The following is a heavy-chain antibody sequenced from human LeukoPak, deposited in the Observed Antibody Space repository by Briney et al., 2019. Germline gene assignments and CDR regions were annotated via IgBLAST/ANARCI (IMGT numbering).Heavy chain of an antibody. CDR2: ISGSGGST. D-gene: IGHD3-3*01. CDR1: GFTFSSYA. CDR3: AKDPSYEMIDY. Sequence: PGGSLRLSCAASGFTFSSYAMGWVRQAPGEGREWVSAISGSGGSTYYADSVKGRFTISRDNSKNTLYLQLNSLRVEDTALYYCAKDPSYEMIDYWGQGTLVTVSS. V-gene: IGHV3-23*01. J-gene: IGHJ4*02.